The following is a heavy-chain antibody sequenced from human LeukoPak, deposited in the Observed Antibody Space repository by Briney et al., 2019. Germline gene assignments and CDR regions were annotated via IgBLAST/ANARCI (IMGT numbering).Heavy chain of an antibody. J-gene: IGHJ6*02. CDR2: INPSGGST. CDR1: GYTFTSYY. D-gene: IGHD2-21*02. Sequence: GASVKVSCKASGYTFTSYYMHWVRQAPGQGLEWMGIINPSGGSTSYAQKFQGRVTMTRDTSTSTAYMELSSLRSEDTAVYYCARPPAYCGGDCEGRGMDVWGQGTTVTVSS. CDR3: ARPPAYCGGDCEGRGMDV. V-gene: IGHV1-46*01.